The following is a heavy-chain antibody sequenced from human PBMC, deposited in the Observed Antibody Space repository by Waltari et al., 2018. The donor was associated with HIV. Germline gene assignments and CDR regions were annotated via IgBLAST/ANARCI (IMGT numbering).Heavy chain of an antibody. D-gene: IGHD1-26*01. Sequence: QLHLMESGGGVVQPGRSLGLSCRASGLVCRDSGMHWVRQAPGRGLEWVAVISHDGKNKFYSDSVDGRFSISRDNSRNTLYLQINNLTPDDTAIDHCVGGSFDPYYFDYWGQGTRVIVSS. CDR2: ISHDGKNK. CDR3: VGGSFDPYYFDY. J-gene: IGHJ4*02. V-gene: IGHV3-30*03. CDR1: GLVCRDSG.